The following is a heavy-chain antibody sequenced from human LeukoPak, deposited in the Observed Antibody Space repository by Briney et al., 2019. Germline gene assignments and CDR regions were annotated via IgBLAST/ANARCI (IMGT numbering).Heavy chain of an antibody. V-gene: IGHV4-39*07. CDR3: AREFVGGGGWSGPTH. D-gene: IGHD3-3*01. J-gene: IGHJ4*02. CDR2: IYYSGST. Sequence: SETLSLTCTVSGGSISSSSYYWGWIRQPPGKGLEWIGSIYYSGSTNYNPSLKSRVTISVDTSKNQFSLKLSSVTAADTAVYYCAREFVGGGGWSGPTHWGQGTLVTVSS. CDR1: GGSISSSSYY.